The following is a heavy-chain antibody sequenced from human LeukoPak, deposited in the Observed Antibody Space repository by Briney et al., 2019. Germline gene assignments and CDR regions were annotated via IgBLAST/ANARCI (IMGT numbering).Heavy chain of an antibody. CDR2: IYWDDDK. CDR3: AHRNYDILTGYYTVFDY. V-gene: IGHV2-5*02. Sequence: GSAPTLVKPTQTLTLTCTFSGFSLSTSGVGVGWIRQPPGKALEWLALIYWDDDKRYSPSLKSRLTITKDTSKNQVVLTMTNMDPVDTATYYCAHRNYDILTGYYTVFDYWGQGTLVTVSS. CDR1: GFSLSTSGVG. J-gene: IGHJ4*02. D-gene: IGHD3-9*01.